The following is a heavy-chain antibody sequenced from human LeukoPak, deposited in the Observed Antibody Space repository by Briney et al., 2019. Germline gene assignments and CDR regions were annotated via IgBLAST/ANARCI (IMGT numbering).Heavy chain of an antibody. D-gene: IGHD4-17*01. V-gene: IGHV4-61*02. CDR2: IYTSGST. CDR3: ARHDYGDYPVRDY. Sequence: PSETLSLTCTVSGGSISSGSYYWSWIRQPAGKGLEWIGRIYTSGSTNYNPSLKSRVTISVDTSKNQFSLKLSPVTAADTAVYYCARHDYGDYPVRDYWGQGTLVTVSS. J-gene: IGHJ4*02. CDR1: GGSISSGSYY.